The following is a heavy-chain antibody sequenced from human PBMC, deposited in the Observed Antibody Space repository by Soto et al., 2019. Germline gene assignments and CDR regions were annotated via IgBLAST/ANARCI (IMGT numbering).Heavy chain of an antibody. CDR1: GYSFTSYW. J-gene: IGHJ4*02. CDR3: ARHDRSDYFDY. V-gene: IGHV5-10-1*01. Sequence: GESLKISCKSSGYSFTSYWITWVRQMPGKGLEWMGKIDPTDSYTNYSPSFQGHVTVSADKSISTAYLQWASLKASDTAIYYCARHDRSDYFDYWGQGTLVTVSS. CDR2: IDPTDSYT.